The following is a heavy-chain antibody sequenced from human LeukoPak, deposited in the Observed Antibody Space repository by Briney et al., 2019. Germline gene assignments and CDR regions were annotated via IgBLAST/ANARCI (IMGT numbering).Heavy chain of an antibody. Sequence: GGSLRLSCAASGLTVISNYMTWVRKAPGKGLEWVSLISSGGSTFYADSVMGRFTIFRDNPKNTLYLQMNSLRAEDTAVYYCARAVTGTTSYYYYMDVWGKGATVTVSS. D-gene: IGHD1-7*01. CDR1: GLTVISNY. V-gene: IGHV3-53*01. CDR3: ARAVTGTTSYYYYMDV. CDR2: ISSGGST. J-gene: IGHJ6*03.